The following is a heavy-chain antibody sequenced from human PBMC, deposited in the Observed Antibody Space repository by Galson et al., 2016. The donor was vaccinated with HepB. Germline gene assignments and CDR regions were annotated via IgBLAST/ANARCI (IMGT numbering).Heavy chain of an antibody. CDR2: ISGSGGET. D-gene: IGHD4-17*01. Sequence: SLRLSCAASGFTFSSYGMHWVRQAPGKGLDWVSTISGSGGETHYADSVKGRFTFSRDNSKNTMYVQMTSLRAEDTAVYYCASGTTVTTSNSFWYFDLWGRGTLVTVFS. J-gene: IGHJ2*01. V-gene: IGHV3-23*01. CDR3: ASGTTVTTSNSFWYFDL. CDR1: GFTFSSYG.